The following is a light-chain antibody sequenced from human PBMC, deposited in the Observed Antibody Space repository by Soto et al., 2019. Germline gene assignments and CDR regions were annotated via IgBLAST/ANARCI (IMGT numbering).Light chain of an antibody. CDR1: SSDVGGYNY. Sequence: QSVLTQPASVCGSPGQSITISCTGTSSDVGGYNYVSWYQHHPGKAPKLMIYEVSNRPSGVSNRFSGSKSGNTASLTISGLQAEDEADYYCSSYTSSSTLVFGTGTKVTVL. V-gene: IGLV2-14*01. CDR3: SSYTSSSTLV. J-gene: IGLJ1*01. CDR2: EVS.